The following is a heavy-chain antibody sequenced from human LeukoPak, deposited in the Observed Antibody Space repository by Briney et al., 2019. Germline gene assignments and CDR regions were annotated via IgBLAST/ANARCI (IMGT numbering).Heavy chain of an antibody. CDR3: ARLNVQQLGPNWFDP. Sequence: SETLSLTCAVSGGSISSGGYSWSWLRQPPGKGLEGLGYIYHSGSTYYNPSLKSRVTISVDRSKNQFSLKLSSVTAADTAVYYCARLNVQQLGPNWFDPWGQGTLVTVSS. CDR2: IYHSGST. V-gene: IGHV4-30-2*01. J-gene: IGHJ5*02. CDR1: GGSISSGGYS. D-gene: IGHD6-13*01.